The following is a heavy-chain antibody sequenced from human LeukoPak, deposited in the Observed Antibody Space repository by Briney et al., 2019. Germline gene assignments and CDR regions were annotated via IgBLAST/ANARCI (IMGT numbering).Heavy chain of an antibody. V-gene: IGHV3-23*01. D-gene: IGHD3-16*01. CDR3: AKGPQGD. CDR1: GFTVSSYA. Sequence: GGSLRLSCAASGFTVSSYAMTWVRQAPGKGLEWVSAIDSGGGTYYANSVKGRFTISRDNSKNTLYLQLSSLRVEDTAVYYCAKGPQGDWGQGALVTVSS. CDR2: IDSGGGT. J-gene: IGHJ4*02.